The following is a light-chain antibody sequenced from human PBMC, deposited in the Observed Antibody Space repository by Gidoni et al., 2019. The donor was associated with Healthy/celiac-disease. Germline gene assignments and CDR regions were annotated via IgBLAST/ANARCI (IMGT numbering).Light chain of an antibody. V-gene: IGLV3-1*01. CDR2: QDS. Sequence: SYELTQPPSVSVSPGQTASITCSGDKLVDKYAGWYQQKPGQSPVRVIYQDSKRPSGIPERFSGSNSGNTAPLPISGTQAMDEADYYCQAWDSSTVVFGGGTKLTVL. J-gene: IGLJ2*01. CDR3: QAWDSSTVV. CDR1: KLVDKY.